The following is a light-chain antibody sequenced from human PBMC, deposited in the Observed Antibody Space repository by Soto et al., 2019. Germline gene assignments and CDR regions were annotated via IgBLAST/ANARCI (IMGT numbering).Light chain of an antibody. CDR1: GSDVGGSNS. CDR3: SSYTSSSTLI. J-gene: IGLJ2*01. CDR2: EVS. Sequence: QSALTQPASVSGSPGQSITISCSGTGSDVGGSNSVSWYQQHPGKAPKLMIYEVSNRPSGISNRFSGSKSGNTASLIISGLQAEDDADYYCSSYTSSSTLIFGGGTKLTVL. V-gene: IGLV2-14*01.